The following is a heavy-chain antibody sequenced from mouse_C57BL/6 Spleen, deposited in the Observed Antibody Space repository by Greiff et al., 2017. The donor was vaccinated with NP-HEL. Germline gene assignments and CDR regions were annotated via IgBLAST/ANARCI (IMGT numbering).Heavy chain of an antibody. CDR2: IYPGDGDT. Sequence: QVQLQQSGPELVKPGASVKISCKASGYAFSSSWMNWVKQRPGKGLEWIGRIYPGDGDTNYNGKFKGKATLTADKSSSTAYMQLSSLTSEDSAVYFCARCDDPGAMDYWGQGTSVTVSS. D-gene: IGHD2-3*01. CDR3: ARCDDPGAMDY. V-gene: IGHV1-82*01. CDR1: GYAFSSSW. J-gene: IGHJ4*01.